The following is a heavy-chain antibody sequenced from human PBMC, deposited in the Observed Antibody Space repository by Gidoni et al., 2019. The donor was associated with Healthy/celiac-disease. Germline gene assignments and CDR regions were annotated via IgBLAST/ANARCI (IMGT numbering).Heavy chain of an antibody. CDR2: INPNSGGT. CDR3: ARCYGSVNEFDY. J-gene: IGHJ4*02. D-gene: IGHD3-10*01. Sequence: QVQLVQSGAEVKKPGASVKVSCKASGYTFTGYYMHWVRQAPGQGREWMGWINPNSGGTNYAQKFQGWGTMTRHTSISTAYMELSRLRSDDTAVYYCARCYGSVNEFDYWGQGTLVTVSS. V-gene: IGHV1-2*04. CDR1: GYTFTGYY.